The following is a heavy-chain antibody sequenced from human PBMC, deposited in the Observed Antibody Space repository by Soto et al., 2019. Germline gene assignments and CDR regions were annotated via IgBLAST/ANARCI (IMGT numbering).Heavy chain of an antibody. J-gene: IGHJ4*02. CDR1: GGSISSSSYY. CDR2: IYYSGST. Sequence: SETLSLTCTVSGGSISSSSYYWGWIRQPPGKGLEWIGSIYYSGSTYYNPSLKSRVTISVDTSKNQFSLKLSSVTAADTAVYYCARQGEEMATLPVYWGQGTLVTVSS. V-gene: IGHV4-39*01. CDR3: ARQGEEMATLPVY. D-gene: IGHD5-12*01.